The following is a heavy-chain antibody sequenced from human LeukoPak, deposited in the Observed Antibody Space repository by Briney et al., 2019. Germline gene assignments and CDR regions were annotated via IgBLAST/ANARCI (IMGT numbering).Heavy chain of an antibody. J-gene: IGHJ6*02. Sequence: GATVKLSCTASGYTFTGYYMHWVRQAPGQGLEWMGWINPNRGATNYAHNLQGTVTMTRNTSISTAYMELSRLRSDDTAVYYCARDYSYYDFWSGYYTGVDYYYGMDVWGQGTTVTVSS. D-gene: IGHD3-3*01. CDR1: GYTFTGYY. V-gene: IGHV1-2*02. CDR3: ARDYSYYDFWSGYYTGVDYYYGMDV. CDR2: INPNRGAT.